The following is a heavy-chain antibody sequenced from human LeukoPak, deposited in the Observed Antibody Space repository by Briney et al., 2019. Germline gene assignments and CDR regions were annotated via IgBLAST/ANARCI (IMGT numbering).Heavy chain of an antibody. CDR3: ARVLSSGYSPFDY. CDR2: ITSTGATI. J-gene: IGHJ4*02. Sequence: GGSLRLSCVGSGFGFSDYYMSWIRQAPGKGLEWVSHITSTGATIYYADSVKGRFTIARDNAKNSLSLQMNSLRAEDTAVYFCARVLSSGYSPFDYWGQGILVTVSS. D-gene: IGHD3-22*01. V-gene: IGHV3-11*01. CDR1: GFGFSDYY.